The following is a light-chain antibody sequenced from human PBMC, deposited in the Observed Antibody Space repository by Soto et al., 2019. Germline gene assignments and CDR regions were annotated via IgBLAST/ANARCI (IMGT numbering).Light chain of an antibody. CDR2: DVS. CDR1: SSDVGGYNY. V-gene: IGLV2-14*03. CDR3: SSYTSSSTYV. Sequence: QSALTQPASVSGAPGQSIAISCTGTSSDVGGYNYVSWYQHHPGKAPKLMVYDVSNRPSGVSNGFSGSKSGNTASLTISGLQAEDEADYYCSSYTSSSTYVFGTGTKLTVL. J-gene: IGLJ1*01.